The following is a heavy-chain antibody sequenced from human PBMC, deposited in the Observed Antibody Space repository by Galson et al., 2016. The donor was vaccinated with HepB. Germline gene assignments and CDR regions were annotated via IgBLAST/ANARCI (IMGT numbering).Heavy chain of an antibody. CDR2: ITSSSSHV. CDR3: ARVYSSSSPTFFYGLEV. J-gene: IGHJ6*02. V-gene: IGHV3-21*01. CDR1: GFTFSSYS. Sequence: SLRLSCAASGFTFSSYSMNWVRQVPGTGLEWLSSITSSSSHVYYDDYVKGRFTMARDNAENSLYLQMNSLRAEDTAIYYCARVYSSSSPTFFYGLEVWGQGTTVTVSS. D-gene: IGHD6-6*01.